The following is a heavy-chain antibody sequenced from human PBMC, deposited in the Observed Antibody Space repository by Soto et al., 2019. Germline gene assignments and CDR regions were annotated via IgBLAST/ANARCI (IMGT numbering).Heavy chain of an antibody. Sequence: SETLSLTCTVSGGSISNYYWSWIRQHPGKGLEWIGYIYYSGSTYYNPSLKSRVTISVDTSKNQFSLKLSSVTAADTAVYYCARGGFYDILTGHETNAFDIWGQGTMVTVSS. CDR1: GGSISNYY. D-gene: IGHD3-9*01. CDR3: ARGGFYDILTGHETNAFDI. CDR2: IYYSGST. V-gene: IGHV4-59*06. J-gene: IGHJ3*02.